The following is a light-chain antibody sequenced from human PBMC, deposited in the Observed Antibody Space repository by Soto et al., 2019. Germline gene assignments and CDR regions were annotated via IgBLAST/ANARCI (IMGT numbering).Light chain of an antibody. CDR1: QSVSSTY. CDR2: ATS. CDR3: QQYGSSPT. Sequence: EIVLTQSPGTLSLSPGERASLSCRASQSVSSTYLAWYQQKPGQAPRLLIYATSTRATGIPDRFSGSGSGTAFTITISRLEPEDFAVYYCQQYGSSPTFGGGTKVEIK. J-gene: IGKJ4*01. V-gene: IGKV3-20*01.